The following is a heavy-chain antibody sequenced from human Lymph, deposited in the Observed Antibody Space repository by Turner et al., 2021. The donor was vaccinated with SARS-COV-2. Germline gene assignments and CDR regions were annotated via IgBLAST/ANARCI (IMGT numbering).Heavy chain of an antibody. J-gene: IGHJ6*02. CDR3: ARVGSSVVPYYYYGMDV. V-gene: IGHV1-69*01. CDR1: GGTFSSHV. D-gene: IGHD3-22*01. CDR2: IIPMFGTA. Sequence: QVQLVQSGTEVKKPVSPVKVSCKASGGTFSSHVISWVRQAPGQGLEWLGGIIPMFGTANYEQKFQGRVTITADESTSTAYMELSSLRSDDTAVYYCARVGSSVVPYYYYGMDVWGQGTTVTVSS.